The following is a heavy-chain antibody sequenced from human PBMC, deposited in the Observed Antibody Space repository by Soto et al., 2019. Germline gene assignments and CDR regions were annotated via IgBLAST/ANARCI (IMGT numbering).Heavy chain of an antibody. Sequence: PSETLSLTCTVSGGSISSYYWSWIRQPPGKGLEWIGYIYYSGSTNYNPSLKGRFTISRDNAKNSLYLQMNSLRAEDTAVYYCARDYPGGSYYDYWGQGTLVTVSS. J-gene: IGHJ4*02. V-gene: IGHV4-59*12. CDR3: ARDYPGGSYYDY. CDR2: IYYSGST. D-gene: IGHD1-26*01. CDR1: GGSISSYY.